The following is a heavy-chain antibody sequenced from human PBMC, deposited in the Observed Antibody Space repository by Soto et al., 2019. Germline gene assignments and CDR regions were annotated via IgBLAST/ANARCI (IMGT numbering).Heavy chain of an antibody. Sequence: GESLKISCKGSGYSFTSYWIGWVRQMPGKGLEWMGIIYPGDSDTRYSPSFQGQVTISADKSISTAYLQWSSLKASDTAMYYCAREGSGYSYGSYYYYGMDVWGQGTTVTVSS. J-gene: IGHJ6*02. CDR3: AREGSGYSYGSYYYYGMDV. V-gene: IGHV5-51*01. D-gene: IGHD5-18*01. CDR2: IYPGDSDT. CDR1: GYSFTSYW.